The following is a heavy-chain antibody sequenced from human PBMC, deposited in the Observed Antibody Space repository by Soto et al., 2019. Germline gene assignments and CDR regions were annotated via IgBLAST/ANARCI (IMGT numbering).Heavy chain of an antibody. CDR2: ITTGGEIT. CDR1: GLTFGNFA. Sequence: EVQLLESGGGLLQPGGSLRLSCAASGLTFGNFAMAWVRQVPGKGLEWVSTITTGGEITYYADSVKGRFTISRDNSKNTLYLQINSLRAEDTAVYYSARDCCSSISPFDYWGQGTLVTVSS. V-gene: IGHV3-23*01. D-gene: IGHD2-2*01. J-gene: IGHJ4*02. CDR3: ARDCCSSISPFDY.